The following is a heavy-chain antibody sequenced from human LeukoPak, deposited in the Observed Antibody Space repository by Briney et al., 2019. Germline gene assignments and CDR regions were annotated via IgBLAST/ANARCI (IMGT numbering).Heavy chain of an antibody. V-gene: IGHV3-74*01. CDR1: GFTFSSYW. D-gene: IGHD3-16*01. Sequence: PGGSLRLSCAASGFTFSSYWMNWVRQAPGKGLVWVSRIASDGSSTTYADSVKGRFSISRDNAKNTLYLQMNSLRVEDTAVYYCARGGGDFDYWGQGTLVTVSS. CDR2: IASDGSST. J-gene: IGHJ4*02. CDR3: ARGGGDFDY.